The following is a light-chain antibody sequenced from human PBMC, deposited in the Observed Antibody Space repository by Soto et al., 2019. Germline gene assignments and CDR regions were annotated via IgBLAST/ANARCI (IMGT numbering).Light chain of an antibody. V-gene: IGKV1-13*02. CDR1: QGISSA. J-gene: IGKJ3*01. CDR2: DAS. CDR3: QQFNSYPLT. Sequence: AIQLTQSPSSLSASVGDRVTITCRASQGISSALAWYQQKPGKAPKLLIYDASSLESGVPSRFIGSGSGTDCTLTISILQPEDFATYYCQQFNSYPLTFGPGTKVDIK.